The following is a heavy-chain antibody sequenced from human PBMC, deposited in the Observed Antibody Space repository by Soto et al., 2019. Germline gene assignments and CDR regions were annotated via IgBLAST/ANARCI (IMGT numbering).Heavy chain of an antibody. V-gene: IGHV2-5*02. D-gene: IGHD2-15*01. Sequence: GSGPTLVNPTQTLTLTCVFSGFSLSTSGVAVGWFRQPPGKAPEWLGVIYWDEEKRYSPSLKSRLTIIKDTSKNQVFLKLTNIDTVDTATYFCALKRQQQGWYAPTWSAPWAQGALVTVSS. CDR2: IYWDEEK. CDR1: GFSLSTSGVA. CDR3: ALKRQQQGWYAPTWSAP. J-gene: IGHJ5*02.